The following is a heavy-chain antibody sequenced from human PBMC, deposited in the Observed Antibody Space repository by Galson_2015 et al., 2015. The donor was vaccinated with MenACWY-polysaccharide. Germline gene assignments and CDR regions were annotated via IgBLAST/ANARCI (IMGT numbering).Heavy chain of an antibody. Sequence: SVKVSCKASGYKFTSYDINWVRQATGQGLEWMEWMNPNSGNTGYAQKFQGRAPMTSSSAMTTAYMELRSLTSEDTAVYYCARIIARKYTFADSWGQGTLVTVSS. V-gene: IGHV1-8*01. CDR2: MNPNSGNT. CDR1: GYKFTSYD. CDR3: ARIIARKYTFADS. J-gene: IGHJ4*02. D-gene: IGHD2-21*01.